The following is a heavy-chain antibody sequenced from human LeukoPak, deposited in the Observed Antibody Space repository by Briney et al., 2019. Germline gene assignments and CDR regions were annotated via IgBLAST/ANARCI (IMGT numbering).Heavy chain of an antibody. CDR2: IASDGSST. Sequence: GGSLRLSCAASGFTFSSYWMNWVRQAPGKGLVWVSRIASDGSSTTYADSMKGRFTISRDNAKNTLYLQMNSLRAEDTAVYYCARAPLRALRCMDVWGQGTTVTVSS. V-gene: IGHV3-74*01. J-gene: IGHJ6*02. CDR3: ARAPLRALRCMDV. CDR1: GFTFSSYW.